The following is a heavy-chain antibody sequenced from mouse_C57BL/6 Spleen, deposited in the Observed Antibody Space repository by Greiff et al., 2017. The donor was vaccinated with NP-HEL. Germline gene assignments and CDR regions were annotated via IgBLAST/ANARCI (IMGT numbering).Heavy chain of an antibody. CDR3: ARGPDYYGSSYDYYYAMDY. J-gene: IGHJ4*01. V-gene: IGHV1-18*01. CDR1: GYTFTDYN. CDR2: INPNNGGT. D-gene: IGHD1-1*01. Sequence: DVKLQESGPELVKPGASVKIPCKASGYTFTDYNMDWVKQSHGKSLEWIGDINPNNGGTIYNQKFKGKATLTVDKSSSTAYMELRSLTSEDTAVYYCARGPDYYGSSYDYYYAMDYWGQGTSVTVSS.